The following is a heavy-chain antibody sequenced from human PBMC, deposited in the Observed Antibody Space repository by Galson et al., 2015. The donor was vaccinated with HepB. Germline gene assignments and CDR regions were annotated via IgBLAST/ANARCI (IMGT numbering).Heavy chain of an antibody. J-gene: IGHJ4*02. CDR3: ARSNIVVVPAAVDY. V-gene: IGHV1-18*01. CDR2: ISAYNGNT. D-gene: IGHD2-2*01. Sequence: SVKVSCKASGYTFTSYGISWVRQAPGQGLEWMGWISAYNGNTNYAQKLQGRVTMTTDTSTSTAYMELRSLRSDDTAVYYCARSNIVVVPAAVDYWGQGTLVTVSS. CDR1: GYTFTSYG.